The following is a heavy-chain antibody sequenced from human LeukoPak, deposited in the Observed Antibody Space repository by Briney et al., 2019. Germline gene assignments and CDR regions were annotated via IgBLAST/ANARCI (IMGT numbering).Heavy chain of an antibody. V-gene: IGHV4-61*02. CDR2: IYTSGST. J-gene: IGHJ5*02. CDR3: ARDRWMDPNWFDP. CDR1: GGSISSGGYY. Sequence: PSQTLSLTCTVSGGSISSGGYYWSWIRQPAGKGLEWIGRIYTSGSTNYNPSLKSRVTISVDTSKNQFSLKLSSVTAADTAVYYCARDRWMDPNWFDPWGQGTLVTVSS. D-gene: IGHD2-2*03.